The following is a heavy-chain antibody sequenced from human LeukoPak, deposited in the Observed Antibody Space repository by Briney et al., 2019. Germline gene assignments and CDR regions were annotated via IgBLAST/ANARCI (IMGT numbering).Heavy chain of an antibody. CDR2: IIPIFGTA. CDR1: GYTFTGYY. Sequence: SVKVSCKASGYTFTGYYMHWVRQAPGQGLEWMGRIIPIFGTANYAQKFQGRVTITTDESTSTAYMELSSLRSEDTAVYYCARDRADSGSYRYYYYYYMDVWGKGTTVTVSS. CDR3: ARDRADSGSYRYYYYYYMDV. D-gene: IGHD1-26*01. J-gene: IGHJ6*03. V-gene: IGHV1-69*05.